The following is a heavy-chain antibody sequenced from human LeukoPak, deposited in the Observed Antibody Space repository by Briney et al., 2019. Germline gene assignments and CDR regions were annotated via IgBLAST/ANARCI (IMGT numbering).Heavy chain of an antibody. J-gene: IGHJ6*02. D-gene: IGHD2-2*01. CDR2: IYTSGST. CDR1: AGSISSEY. CDR3: ARASYQNGSYCSSTSCYEKDHYYYYGMDV. V-gene: IGHV4-4*07. Sequence: SGTLSLTCTFSAGSISSEYWSRIRQPAGQELERIGRIYTSGSTNYNPSLKSRVTMSVDTSKNQFSLKLSSVTAADTAVYYCARASYQNGSYCSSTSCYEKDHYYYYGMDVWGQGTTVTVSS.